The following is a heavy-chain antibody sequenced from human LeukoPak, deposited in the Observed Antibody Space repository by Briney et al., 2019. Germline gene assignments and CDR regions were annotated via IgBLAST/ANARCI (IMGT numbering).Heavy chain of an antibody. Sequence: SQTLSLTCAISGDSFSSNSAAWNWIRQSPSRGLEWLGRTYYRSKWYNDYAVSVKSRITINPDTSKNQFSLQLNSVTPEDTAVYYCARGAIFGVVNYYYYGMDVWGQGTTVTVSS. CDR1: GDSFSSNSAA. D-gene: IGHD3-3*01. CDR2: TYYRSKWYN. CDR3: ARGAIFGVVNYYYYGMDV. V-gene: IGHV6-1*01. J-gene: IGHJ6*02.